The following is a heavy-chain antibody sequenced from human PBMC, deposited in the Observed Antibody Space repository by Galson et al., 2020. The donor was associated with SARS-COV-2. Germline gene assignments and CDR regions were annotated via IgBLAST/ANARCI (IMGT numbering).Heavy chain of an antibody. CDR2: MYYSGST. Sequence: TLSLTCTVSGDSISSSSYYCGWIRQPPGKGLEWIGSMYYSGSTYYNPSLKSRVTISVDTSKNQFSLKLSSVTAADTAVYYCASRPSGTASGFDLWGRGTLVTVSS. D-gene: IGHD1-26*01. J-gene: IGHJ2*01. CDR1: GDSISSSSYY. V-gene: IGHV4-39*01. CDR3: ASRPSGTASGFDL.